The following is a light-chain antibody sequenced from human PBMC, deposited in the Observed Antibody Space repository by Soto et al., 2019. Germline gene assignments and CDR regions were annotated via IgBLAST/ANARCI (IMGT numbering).Light chain of an antibody. J-gene: IGKJ2*01. CDR3: QQRSNWPRGYT. Sequence: EIVLTQSPATLSLSPGERATLSCRASQSISTYLAWYQQKPGQAPRLLNYDASNRATGIPAKFSGRGSGTDFTITISSLEPGDFAVYYCQQRSNWPRGYTFGQGTKLEIK. CDR2: DAS. CDR1: QSISTY. V-gene: IGKV3-11*01.